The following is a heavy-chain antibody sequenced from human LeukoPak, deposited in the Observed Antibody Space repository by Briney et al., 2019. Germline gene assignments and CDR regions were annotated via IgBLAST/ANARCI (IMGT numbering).Heavy chain of an antibody. Sequence: GASVKVSCKASGYTFTTYDINWVRQAAGQGLGWMGWMNPNSGNTGYAQKFQGRLTITRNASISTAYMELSSLRSDDTAVYYCARTKHDNSEIYNWGQGTLVTVSS. J-gene: IGHJ4*02. CDR1: GYTFTTYD. CDR3: ARTKHDNSEIYN. CDR2: MNPNSGNT. V-gene: IGHV1-8*03. D-gene: IGHD3-22*01.